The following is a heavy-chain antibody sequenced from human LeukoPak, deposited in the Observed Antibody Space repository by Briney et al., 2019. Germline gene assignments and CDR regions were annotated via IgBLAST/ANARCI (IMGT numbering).Heavy chain of an antibody. Sequence: GGSLRLSCAASGFIFSSYGMNWVRQAPGKGLEWASSFSSSGRYIYYVDSVKGRFTISRDNAKNSLYLQMNSLRAEDTAVYYCARGGPGRSLTIVPERTKYYMDVWGKGATVTVSS. D-gene: IGHD1-26*01. J-gene: IGHJ6*03. CDR2: FSSSGRYI. CDR1: GFIFSSYG. CDR3: ARGGPGRSLTIVPERTKYYMDV. V-gene: IGHV3-21*01.